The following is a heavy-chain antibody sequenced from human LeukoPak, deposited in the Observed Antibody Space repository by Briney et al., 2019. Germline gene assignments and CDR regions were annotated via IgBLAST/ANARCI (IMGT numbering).Heavy chain of an antibody. V-gene: IGHV4-4*02. Sequence: SETLSLTCAVSGGSISSSNWWRWVRQPPGKGLEWIGEIYHSGSTNYNPSLKSRVTISVDKSKNQFSLKLSSVTAADTAVYYCARLGRVRRDYYGSGSQGYFDYWGQGTLVTVSS. D-gene: IGHD3-10*01. CDR2: IYHSGST. CDR1: GGSISSSNW. J-gene: IGHJ4*02. CDR3: ARLGRVRRDYYGSGSQGYFDY.